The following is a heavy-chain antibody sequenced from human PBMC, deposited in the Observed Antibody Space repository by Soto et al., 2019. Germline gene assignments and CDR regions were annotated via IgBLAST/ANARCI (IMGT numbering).Heavy chain of an antibody. D-gene: IGHD4-17*01. CDR3: AHPRGYGVFDAYDI. J-gene: IGHJ3*02. Sequence: GGSLRLSCVASGFTFSTYAMSWVRQAPGKGLEWVSALTPSGGETYYADSVKGRYTISRDNSMNALYLQMNSLRIEDTAVYYCAHPRGYGVFDAYDIWGQGTMVTVSS. CDR2: LTPSGGET. V-gene: IGHV3-23*01. CDR1: GFTFSTYA.